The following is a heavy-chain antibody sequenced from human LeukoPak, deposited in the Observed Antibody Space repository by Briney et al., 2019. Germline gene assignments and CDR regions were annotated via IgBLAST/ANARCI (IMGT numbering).Heavy chain of an antibody. D-gene: IGHD6-13*01. Sequence: ASVKVSCKASGYTFTSYGISWVRQAPGQGLEWMGWISAYNGNTHYAQKFRGRVTMTRDTSISTAYMELSRLRSDDTAVYYCAREFEAAAGYWGQGTLVTVSS. CDR3: AREFEAAAGY. J-gene: IGHJ4*02. CDR1: GYTFTSYG. CDR2: ISAYNGNT. V-gene: IGHV1-18*01.